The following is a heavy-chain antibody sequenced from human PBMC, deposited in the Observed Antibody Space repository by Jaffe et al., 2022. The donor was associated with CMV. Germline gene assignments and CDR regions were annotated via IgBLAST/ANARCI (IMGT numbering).Heavy chain of an antibody. D-gene: IGHD3-22*01. J-gene: IGHJ6*02. CDR2: IKQDGSEK. Sequence: EVQLVESGGGLVQPGGSLRLSCAASGFTFSSYWMSWVRQAPGKGLEWVANIKQDGSEKYYVDSVKGRFTISRDNAKNSLYLQMNSLRAEDTAVYYCARGDTGFFGQWLFARGRSGMDVWGQGTTVTVSS. V-gene: IGHV3-7*01. CDR3: ARGDTGFFGQWLFARGRSGMDV. CDR1: GFTFSSYW.